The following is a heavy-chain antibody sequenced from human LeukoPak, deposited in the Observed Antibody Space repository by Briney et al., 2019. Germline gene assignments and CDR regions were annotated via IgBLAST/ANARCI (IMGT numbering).Heavy chain of an antibody. Sequence: GGSLRLSCAASGFTFSSYGMHWVRQAPGKGLEWVAVIWYDGNNKYYADSVKGRFTISRDNSKNTLYLQMNSLRAEDTAVYYCARVSVAGTGAFDIWGQGTMVTVS. CDR1: GFTFSSYG. J-gene: IGHJ3*02. CDR2: IWYDGNNK. CDR3: ARVSVAGTGAFDI. V-gene: IGHV3-33*01. D-gene: IGHD6-19*01.